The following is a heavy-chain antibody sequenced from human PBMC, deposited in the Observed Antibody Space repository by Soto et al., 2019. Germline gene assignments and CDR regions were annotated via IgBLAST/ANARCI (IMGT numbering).Heavy chain of an antibody. CDR2: IRGSGGNT. D-gene: IGHD6-13*01. J-gene: IGHJ5*02. Sequence: GGSLRLSCAASGFTFSSYGMHWVRQAPGKGLEWVAAIRGSGGNTYYADSVKGRFTISRDNSKNTLYLQMSSLRAEDTAVYYCAKNGRAAAMYNWFDPWGQGTLVTVSS. CDR3: AKNGRAAAMYNWFDP. V-gene: IGHV3-23*01. CDR1: GFTFSSYG.